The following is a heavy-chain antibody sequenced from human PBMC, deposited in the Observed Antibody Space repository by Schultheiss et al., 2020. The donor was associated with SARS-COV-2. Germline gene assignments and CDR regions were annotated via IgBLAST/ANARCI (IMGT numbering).Heavy chain of an antibody. D-gene: IGHD2-15*01. Sequence: GGSLRLSCAASGFTVSSNYMSWVRQAPGKGLEWVSSISSSSSYIYYADSVKGRFTISRDNAKNSLYLQMNSLRAEDTAVYYCARAVVAATYGMDVWGQGTTVTVSS. V-gene: IGHV3-21*01. CDR1: GFTVSSNY. CDR2: ISSSSSYI. CDR3: ARAVVAATYGMDV. J-gene: IGHJ6*02.